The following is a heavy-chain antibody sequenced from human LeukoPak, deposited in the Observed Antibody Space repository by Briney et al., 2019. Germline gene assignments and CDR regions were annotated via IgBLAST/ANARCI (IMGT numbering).Heavy chain of an antibody. CDR1: GFDLSTYE. V-gene: IGHV3-48*03. J-gene: IGHJ5*02. CDR3: ARGDPHADL. Sequence: GGSLRLSCAASGFDLSTYEMNWVRQAPGKGLEWIADITISGHTKNYADSVKGRFTISRDNARTSLYLQMNSLRVEDTGVYYCARGDPHADLWGQGDLFTVSS. CDR2: ITISGHTK.